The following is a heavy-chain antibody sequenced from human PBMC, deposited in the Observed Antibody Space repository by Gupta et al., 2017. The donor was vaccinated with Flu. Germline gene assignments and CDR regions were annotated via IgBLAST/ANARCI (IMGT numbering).Heavy chain of an antibody. CDR2: INTNTGNP. CDR3: AREGDFWSGYYFDY. J-gene: IGHJ4*02. V-gene: IGHV7-4-1*02. Sequence: QVQLVQSGSELKKPGASVKVSCKASGYSFTNYGIHWVRQAPGQGLQWMGWINTNTGNPTYAQGFTGHFVFSLDTSVSTAYLRISSLKAEDTAVYYCAREGDFWSGYYFDYWSQGTLVTVSS. D-gene: IGHD3-3*01. CDR1: GYSFTNYG.